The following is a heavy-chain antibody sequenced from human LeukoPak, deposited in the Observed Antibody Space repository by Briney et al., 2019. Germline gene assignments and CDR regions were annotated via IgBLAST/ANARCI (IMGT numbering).Heavy chain of an antibody. V-gene: IGHV3-23*01. CDR2: ISGSGGST. CDR1: GFTFSSYA. D-gene: IGHD2-2*01. J-gene: IGHJ5*02. Sequence: QPGASLRLSCAASGFTFSSYAMNWVRQAPGKGLEWVSAISGSGGSTYYADSVKGRFTISRDNSKNTPYLQMNSLRAEDTAVYYCATWVLVVVPNWFDPWGQGTLVTVSS. CDR3: ATWVLVVVPNWFDP.